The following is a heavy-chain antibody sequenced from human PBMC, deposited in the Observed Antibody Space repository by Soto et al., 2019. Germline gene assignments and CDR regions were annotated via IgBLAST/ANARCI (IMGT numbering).Heavy chain of an antibody. V-gene: IGHV3-23*01. CDR3: AKHGCSYPACYPYYYYVDV. CDR2: VTVSGDTS. J-gene: IGHJ6*03. CDR1: GFTFSDSA. D-gene: IGHD2-15*01. Sequence: EVQLLESGGGLAQPGGSLRLSCAASGFTFSDSALSWVRQGTGKGLEWVSSVTVSGDTSYYADSVEGRFTISRDNSKNTLYLQMNSLRADDTAVHYCAKHGCSYPACYPYYYYVDVWGEGATVTVSS.